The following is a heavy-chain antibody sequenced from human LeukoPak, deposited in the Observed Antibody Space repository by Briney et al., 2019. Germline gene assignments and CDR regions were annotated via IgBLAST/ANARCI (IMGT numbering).Heavy chain of an antibody. CDR3: ATNGDYEFDF. CDR1: GFTFSSYG. J-gene: IGHJ4*02. D-gene: IGHD4-17*01. CDR2: ISYAGSNE. V-gene: IGHV3-30*03. Sequence: GRSLRLSCAASGFTFSSYGMHWVRQAPGEGLEWVAVISYAGSNEYYTDSVKGRFTISRDNSKNTLYLQMNSLRADDTAVYYCATNGDYEFDFWGQGTLVTVSS.